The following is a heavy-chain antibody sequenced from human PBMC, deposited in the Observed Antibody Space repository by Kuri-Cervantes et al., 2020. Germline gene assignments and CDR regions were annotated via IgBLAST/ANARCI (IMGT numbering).Heavy chain of an antibody. V-gene: IGHV3-7*03. J-gene: IGHJ6*02. D-gene: IGHD4-23*01. CDR3: ARDDAVAGQGGYYYYYGMDV. CDR1: GFTFSSNW. CDR2: IKQDGSER. Sequence: GGSLRLSCAASGFTFSSNWMSWVRQAPGKGLEWVANIKQDGSERHYVYSMKGRFTISRDNAKNSLYLQMNSLRAEDTAVYYCARDDAVAGQGGYYYYYGMDVWGQGTTVTVSS.